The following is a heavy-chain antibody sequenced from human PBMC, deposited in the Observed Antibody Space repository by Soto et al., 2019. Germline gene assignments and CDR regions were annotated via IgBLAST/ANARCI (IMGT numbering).Heavy chain of an antibody. CDR3: ARENWLPDF. CDR2: INPDGSVT. J-gene: IGHJ4*02. D-gene: IGHD5-12*01. CDR1: GFAFSKYW. Sequence: GSLRLSCAASGFAFSKYWMHWVRQVPGKGLVWVSRINPDGSVTEYADSVRGRFTISRDNAQNTLFLQLHNLRVEDTAMYHCARENWLPDFWGLGTLVTVSS. V-gene: IGHV3-74*03.